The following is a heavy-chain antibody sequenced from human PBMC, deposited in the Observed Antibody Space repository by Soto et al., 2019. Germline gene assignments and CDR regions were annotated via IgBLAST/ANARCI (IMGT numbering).Heavy chain of an antibody. V-gene: IGHV1-69*01. CDR1: GNTFSNYA. D-gene: IGHD3-10*01. CDR3: ARLDYYSSWNPVYFFDY. J-gene: IGHJ4*02. Sequence: QVQLVQSGAEVKKPGSSVKVSCKASGNTFSNYAISWVRQAPGQGLEWMGGIIPMFGRINYAKKVQGTVTMTADESTRTAYMELGSLRSEDTAVYYCARLDYYSSWNPVYFFDYWGQGTLVTVSS. CDR2: IIPMFGRI.